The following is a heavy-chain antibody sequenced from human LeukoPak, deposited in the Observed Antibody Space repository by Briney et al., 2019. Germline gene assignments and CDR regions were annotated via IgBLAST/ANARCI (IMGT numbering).Heavy chain of an antibody. CDR3: AKETGRWLLTR. D-gene: IGHD3-22*01. J-gene: IGHJ4*02. V-gene: IGHV3-23*01. CDR1: GFTFSSYS. CDR2: ISGSGGST. Sequence: GGSLRLSCAASGFTFSSYSMNWVRQAPGKGLEWVSAISGSGGSTYYADSVKGRFTISRDNSKNTLYLQMNSLRAEDTAVHYCAKETGRWLLTRWGQGTLVTVSS.